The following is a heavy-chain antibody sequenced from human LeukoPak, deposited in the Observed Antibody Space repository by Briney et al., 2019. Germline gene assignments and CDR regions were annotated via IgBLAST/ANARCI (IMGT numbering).Heavy chain of an antibody. Sequence: SETLSLTCAVYGGSFSGYYWSWIRQPPGKGLEWIGEINHSGSTNYNPSLKSRVTISVDTSKNQFSLKLSSVTAADTAVYYCAGGGRVLRFLEWFPNDYWGQGTLVTVSS. J-gene: IGHJ4*02. V-gene: IGHV4-34*01. D-gene: IGHD3-3*01. CDR2: INHSGST. CDR3: AGGGRVLRFLEWFPNDY. CDR1: GGSFSGYY.